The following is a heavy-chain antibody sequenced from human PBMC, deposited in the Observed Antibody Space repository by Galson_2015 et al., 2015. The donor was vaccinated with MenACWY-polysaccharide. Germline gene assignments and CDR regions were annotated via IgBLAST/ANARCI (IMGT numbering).Heavy chain of an antibody. Sequence: RLSCAASGFSFGTYWMHWVRHAPGKGLVWVSRINADGSATDYADSVRGRFTISRDNAKNTLYLEMNSLRAEDTAVYYCTKAGAKYCRGSSCYFNWFDPWGQGTLVTVSS. J-gene: IGHJ5*02. CDR2: INADGSAT. CDR1: GFSFGTYW. CDR3: TKAGAKYCRGSSCYFNWFDP. V-gene: IGHV3-74*01. D-gene: IGHD2-15*01.